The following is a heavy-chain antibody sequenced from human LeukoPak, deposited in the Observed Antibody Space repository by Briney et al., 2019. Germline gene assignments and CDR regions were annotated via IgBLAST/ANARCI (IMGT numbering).Heavy chain of an antibody. CDR3: APIFGDYSDFDS. Sequence: PSETLSLTCAVYGGSFSNYFLSWVRQAPGKGLEWVGEITHHGGTNYNPSLKSRLTISVDTSKNQLSLRLTSVAAADTAVYYCAPIFGDYSDFDSWGQGTLVTVSS. J-gene: IGHJ4*02. CDR1: GGSFSNYF. CDR2: ITHHGGT. D-gene: IGHD4-17*01. V-gene: IGHV4-34*01.